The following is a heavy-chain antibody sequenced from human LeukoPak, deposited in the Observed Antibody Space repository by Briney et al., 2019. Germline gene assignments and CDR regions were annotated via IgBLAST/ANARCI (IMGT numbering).Heavy chain of an antibody. Sequence: GGSLRLSCAASGFSLSNYGIHWVRQAPGKRLEWVTRIWFDGSNKDYADSVKGRFTVSRDNSKNMLYLQMNSLRAEDTAVYYCARDVRPSCSNGICYQRDYYGMDVWGQGTTVTVSS. J-gene: IGHJ6*02. CDR3: ARDVRPSCSNGICYQRDYYGMDV. V-gene: IGHV3-33*01. D-gene: IGHD2-8*01. CDR1: GFSLSNYG. CDR2: IWFDGSNK.